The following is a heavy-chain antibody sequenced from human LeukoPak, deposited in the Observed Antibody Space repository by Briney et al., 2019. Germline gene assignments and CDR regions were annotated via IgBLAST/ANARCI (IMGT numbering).Heavy chain of an antibody. J-gene: IGHJ6*02. V-gene: IGHV3-21*01. CDR2: ISSSSSYI. D-gene: IGHD3-22*01. CDR1: GFTFSSYA. Sequence: GGSLRLSCAASGFTFSSYAMSWVRQAPGKGLEWVSSISSSSSYIYYADSLKGRFTISRDNAKNSLFLQMNSLRAEDTAVYYCARDSDFDSSGYYPYYYYYYNMDVWGQGTTVTVSS. CDR3: ARDSDFDSSGYYPYYYYYYNMDV.